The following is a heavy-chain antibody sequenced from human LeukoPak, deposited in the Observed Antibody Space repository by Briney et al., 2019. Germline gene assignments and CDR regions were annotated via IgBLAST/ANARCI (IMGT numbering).Heavy chain of an antibody. CDR3: ARHRRSSGWSDFDY. D-gene: IGHD6-19*01. CDR2: ISYDGSNK. Sequence: GGSLRLSCAASGFTFSSYAMHWVRQAPGKGLEWVAVISYDGSNKYYADSVKGRFTISRDNSKNTLYLQMNSLRAEDTAVYYCARHRRSSGWSDFDYWGQGTLVTVSS. V-gene: IGHV3-30-3*01. J-gene: IGHJ4*02. CDR1: GFTFSSYA.